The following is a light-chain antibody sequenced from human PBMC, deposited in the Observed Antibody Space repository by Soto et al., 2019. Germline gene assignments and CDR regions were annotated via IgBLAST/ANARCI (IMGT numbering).Light chain of an antibody. CDR1: QSIDNW. Sequence: DIQMTQSPSPLSASIGDRVTITCRASQSIDNWLAWYQQKPGKAPQLLIYDASRVKTGVPSRFTASGSGTEFTLTINTLQADDSATYFCQHYNGYPYTFGPGTKVDLK. CDR2: DAS. CDR3: QHYNGYPYT. J-gene: IGKJ2*01. V-gene: IGKV1-5*01.